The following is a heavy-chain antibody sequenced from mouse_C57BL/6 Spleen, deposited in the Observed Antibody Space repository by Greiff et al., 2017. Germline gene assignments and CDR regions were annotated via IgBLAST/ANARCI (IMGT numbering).Heavy chain of an antibody. CDR1: GFTFTDYY. Sequence: VQLQQSGAELVRPGASVKLSCTASGFTFTDYYMHWVKQRPEQGLEWIGWIDPENGDTEYASKFQGKATITADTSSNTAYLQLSSLTSEDTAVYYCTTGDYGVAYWGQGTLVTVSA. CDR2: IDPENGDT. D-gene: IGHD2-4*01. J-gene: IGHJ3*01. CDR3: TTGDYGVAY. V-gene: IGHV14-4*01.